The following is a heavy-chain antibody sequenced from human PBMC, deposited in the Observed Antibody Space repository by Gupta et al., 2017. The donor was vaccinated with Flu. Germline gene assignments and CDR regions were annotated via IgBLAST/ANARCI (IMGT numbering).Heavy chain of an antibody. CDR3: ARIDDRDGYSLLFDY. D-gene: IGHD5-24*01. Sequence: EVQLVESGGGLVQPGGSLRLSCAASGFTFSSYWMSWVRQAPGKGLEWVANIKQDGSEKYYVDSVKGRFTISRDNAKNSLYLQMNSLRAEDTAVYYCARIDDRDGYSLLFDYWGQGTLVTVSS. CDR1: GFTFSSYW. CDR2: IKQDGSEK. V-gene: IGHV3-7*04. J-gene: IGHJ4*02.